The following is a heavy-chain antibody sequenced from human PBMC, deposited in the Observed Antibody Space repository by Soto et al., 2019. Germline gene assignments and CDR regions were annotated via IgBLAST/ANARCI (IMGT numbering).Heavy chain of an antibody. D-gene: IGHD3-3*01. CDR2: INPATGAA. CDR3: ARGGGVGVAGSAAFDS. J-gene: IGHJ3*02. Sequence: QLHLVQSGAVVKKPGASVTVSCSASGYPVTAYYMHWVRQAPGRGLEWMGGINPATGAANYTQTLQGRVNKTRDSSTSTVVRELSGLRVEDTAVFYWARGGGVGVAGSAAFDSWGQGTLVTVSS. V-gene: IGHV1-2*02. CDR1: GYPVTAYY.